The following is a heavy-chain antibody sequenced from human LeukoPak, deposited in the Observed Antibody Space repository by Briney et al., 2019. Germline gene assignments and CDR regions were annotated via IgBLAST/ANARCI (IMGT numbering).Heavy chain of an antibody. CDR2: INWNGGST. CDR1: GLTFDDYG. CDR3: ARDEGLYDSSGYYWVDAFDI. V-gene: IGHV3-20*04. D-gene: IGHD3-22*01. J-gene: IGHJ3*02. Sequence: GGSLRLSCAASGLTFDDYGMSWVRQAPGKGLEWVSGINWNGGSTGYADSVKGRFTISRDNAKNSLYLQMNSLRAEDTALYYCARDEGLYDSSGYYWVDAFDIWGQGTMVTVSS.